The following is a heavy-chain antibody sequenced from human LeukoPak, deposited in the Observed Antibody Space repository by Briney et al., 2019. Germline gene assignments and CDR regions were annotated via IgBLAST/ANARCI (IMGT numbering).Heavy chain of an antibody. V-gene: IGHV3-74*01. CDR1: GFILSRHW. CDR2: ISSDGSST. J-gene: IGHJ4*02. CDR3: PRGSYYGEYEFVY. D-gene: IGHD4-17*01. Sequence: GGSLSLSCAASGFILSRHWMQWVRHARGGGMVWVSHISSDGSSTIYAGSVKRRFTNSRDNAKTTLYLQMTSLRAEDTAVYYCPRGSYYGEYEFVYWGEGALVTVSS.